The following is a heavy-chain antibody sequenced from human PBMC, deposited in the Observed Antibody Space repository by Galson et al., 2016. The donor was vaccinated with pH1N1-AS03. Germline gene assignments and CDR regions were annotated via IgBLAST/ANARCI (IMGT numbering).Heavy chain of an antibody. Sequence: SVKVSCKASGYTFTRNYMHWVRQAPGQGLEWMGIINPSGGSTSYAQKFQGRVTMTRDTSTSTVCMELSSLRSEDTAVYYCARGNDDSYGLTRLGYYLDSWGQGPRATVSS. CDR3: ARGNDDSYGLTRLGYYLDS. D-gene: IGHD5-18*01. CDR2: INPSGGST. V-gene: IGHV1-46*03. J-gene: IGHJ4*02. CDR1: GYTFTRNY.